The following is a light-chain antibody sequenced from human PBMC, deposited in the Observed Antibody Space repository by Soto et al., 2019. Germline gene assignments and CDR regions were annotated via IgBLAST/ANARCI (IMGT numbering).Light chain of an antibody. J-gene: IGLJ1*01. Sequence: QSVLTQPPSVSAAPGQEVTISCSGSSFNIGRNYVSWYQHVPGTAPKLLIYDADKRPSGIPDRFSGYKSGASATLGITGLQTGDEADYYCGAWDSSLTTYAFGTGTKLTVL. CDR1: SFNIGRNY. V-gene: IGLV1-51*01. CDR3: GAWDSSLTTYA. CDR2: DAD.